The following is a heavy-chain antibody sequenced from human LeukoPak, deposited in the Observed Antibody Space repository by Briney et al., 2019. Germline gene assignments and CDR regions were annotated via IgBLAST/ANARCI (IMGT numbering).Heavy chain of an antibody. D-gene: IGHD6-19*01. V-gene: IGHV4-4*07. J-gene: IGHJ4*02. CDR1: GGSISSYY. Sequence: SETLSLTCTASGGSISSYYWSWLRQPAGKGLEWIGSIYPSGSTNYNPSLKSRVTMSVDTSKNQFSLKLSSVAAADTAVYYCARDSRGYSSGSFDYWGQGTLVTVSS. CDR2: IYPSGST. CDR3: ARDSRGYSSGSFDY.